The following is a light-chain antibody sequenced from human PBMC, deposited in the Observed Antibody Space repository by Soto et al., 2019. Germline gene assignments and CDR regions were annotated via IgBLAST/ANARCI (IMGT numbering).Light chain of an antibody. J-gene: IGKJ2*01. CDR2: WTS. CDR3: QQYYSSPPMYP. Sequence: DIVMTQSPDSLAVSLGERATINCKSSQSVLQSSNNKNYLAWYQQKPGQPPKLLIYWTSTRESGVPDRFSGSGSGIDFTLTISSFQAEDVAVYYCQQYYSSPPMYPFGQGTKLEI. V-gene: IGKV4-1*01. CDR1: QSVLQSSNNKNY.